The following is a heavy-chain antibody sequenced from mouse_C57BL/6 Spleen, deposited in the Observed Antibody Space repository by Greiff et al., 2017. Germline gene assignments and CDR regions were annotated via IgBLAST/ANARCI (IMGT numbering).Heavy chain of an antibody. CDR2: INPSSGYT. V-gene: IGHV1-4*01. J-gene: IGHJ2*01. D-gene: IGHD4-1*01. Sequence: QVQLQQSGAELARPGASVKMSCKASGYTFTTYTMHWVKQRPGQGLEWIGYINPSSGYTKYNQKFKDKATLTADKSSRTAYMQLCDLTAEDSAVYYCARTGHFDYWGQGTTLTVSS. CDR3: ARTGHFDY. CDR1: GYTFTTYT.